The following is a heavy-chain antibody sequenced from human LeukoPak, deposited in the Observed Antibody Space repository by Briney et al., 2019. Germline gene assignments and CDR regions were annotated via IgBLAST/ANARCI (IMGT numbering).Heavy chain of an antibody. CDR3: ARTPKRFGELYQSADY. V-gene: IGHV1-2*02. CDR2: INPNSGGT. J-gene: IGHJ4*02. D-gene: IGHD3-10*01. CDR1: GYTFTGYY. Sequence: ASVKVSCKASGYTFTGYYMHWVRQAPGQGLEWMGWINPNSGGTNYAQKFQGRVTMTTDTSTSTAYMELRSLRSDDTGVYYCARTPKRFGELYQSADYWGQGTLVTVSS.